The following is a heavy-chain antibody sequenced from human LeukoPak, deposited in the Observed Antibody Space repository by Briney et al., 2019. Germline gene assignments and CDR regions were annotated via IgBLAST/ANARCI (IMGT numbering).Heavy chain of an antibody. J-gene: IGHJ4*02. CDR3: ASSAYYGSGSYESFDY. Sequence: SETLSLTCTVSGGSISSYYWSWIRQPAGRGLERIGRIYTSGSTNYNPSLKSRVTMSVDTSKNQFSLKLSSVTAADTAVYYCASSAYYGSGSYESFDYWGQGTLVTVSS. CDR2: IYTSGST. CDR1: GGSISSYY. V-gene: IGHV4-4*07. D-gene: IGHD3-10*01.